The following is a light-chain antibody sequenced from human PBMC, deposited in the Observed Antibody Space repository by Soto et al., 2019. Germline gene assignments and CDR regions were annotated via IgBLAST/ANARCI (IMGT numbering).Light chain of an antibody. CDR3: QTWGTGYVL. J-gene: IGLJ2*01. V-gene: IGLV4-69*01. CDR2: VNSDGSH. CDR1: SGHSSYA. Sequence: QSVLTQTPSASASLGASVKLTCTLSSGHSSYAIAWHQQQPDKGPRYLMKVNSDGSHSKGDGIPDRFSGSSSGAERYFTISSLQSEDEADYYCQTWGTGYVLFDGGTKLTVL.